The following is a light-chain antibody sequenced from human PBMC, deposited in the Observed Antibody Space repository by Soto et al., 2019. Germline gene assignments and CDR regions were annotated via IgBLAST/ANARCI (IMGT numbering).Light chain of an antibody. Sequence: QAVVTQPPSASGTPGQRVTISCSGSSSNIGSNYVYWYQQLPGTAPKLLIYRNNQRPSGVPDRFSGSKSGTSASLAISGLRSEDEADCYCAAWDDSLSGSWVFGGGTKLTVL. J-gene: IGLJ3*02. CDR1: SSNIGSNY. CDR3: AAWDDSLSGSWV. V-gene: IGLV1-47*01. CDR2: RNN.